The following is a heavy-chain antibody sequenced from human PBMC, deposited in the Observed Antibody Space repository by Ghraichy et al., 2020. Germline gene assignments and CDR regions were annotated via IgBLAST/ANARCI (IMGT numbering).Heavy chain of an antibody. CDR2: IYHSGST. D-gene: IGHD6-13*01. V-gene: IGHV4-38-2*01. CDR3: ARVVEAAAGMRGWFDP. J-gene: IGHJ5*02. Sequence: SETLSLTCAVSGYSISSGYYWGWIRQPPGKGLEWIGSIYHSGSTYYNPSLKSRVTISVDTSKNQFSLKLSSVTAADTAVYYCARVVEAAAGMRGWFDPWGQGTLVTVSS. CDR1: GYSISSGYY.